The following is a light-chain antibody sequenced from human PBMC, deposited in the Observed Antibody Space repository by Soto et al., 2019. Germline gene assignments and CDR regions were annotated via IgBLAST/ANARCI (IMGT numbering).Light chain of an antibody. CDR1: SSNVQNNY. CDR3: VTWDSSLSAAV. V-gene: IGLV1-51*01. CDR2: GNN. J-gene: IGLJ2*01. Sequence: QSVLTQPPSVSAAPGQTVTISCSRSSSNVQNNYVSWHQQLPGAAPKLLIYGNNKRPSGIPDRFSGSKSGATATLGITGLQTGDAADYYCVTWDSSLSAAVFGGGTKLTVL.